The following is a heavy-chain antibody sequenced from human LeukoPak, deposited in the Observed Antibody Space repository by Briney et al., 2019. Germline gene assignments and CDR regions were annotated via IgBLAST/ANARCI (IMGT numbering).Heavy chain of an antibody. D-gene: IGHD2-2*01. CDR1: GGSISSSSYY. CDR2: IYYSGST. J-gene: IGHJ4*02. Sequence: SETLSLTCTVSGGSISSSSYYWGWIRQPPGKGLEWIGTIYYSGSTSYNPSLKSRVTISVDTSKNQFSPKLSSVTAADTAVYYCARVFHPTSSQFYFDYWGQGTLVTVSS. V-gene: IGHV4-39*07. CDR3: ARVFHPTSSQFYFDY.